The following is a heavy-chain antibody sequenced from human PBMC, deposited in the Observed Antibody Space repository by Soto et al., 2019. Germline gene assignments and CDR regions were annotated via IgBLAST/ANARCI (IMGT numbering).Heavy chain of an antibody. CDR3: ARFWWGPAAIYYYYGMDV. V-gene: IGHV4-31*03. CDR1: GGSISSGGYY. J-gene: IGHJ6*02. Sequence: PSETLSLTCTVSGGSISSGGYYWSWIRQHPGKGLEWIGYIYYSGSTYYNPSLKSRVTISVDTSKNQFSLKLSSVTAADTAVYYCARFWWGPAAIYYYYGMDVWGQGTTVTVSS. D-gene: IGHD2-2*01. CDR2: IYYSGST.